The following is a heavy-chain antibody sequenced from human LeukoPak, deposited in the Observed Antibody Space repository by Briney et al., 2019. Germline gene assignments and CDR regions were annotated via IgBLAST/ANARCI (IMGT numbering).Heavy chain of an antibody. Sequence: ASVKVSCKASGYTFTSYAIHWVRQAPGQRLEWMGWINAGNGNTKYSQKFQGRVTMTTDTSKSTAYMELRSLRSDDTAVYYCARPFSSGWYRYLDYWGQGTLVTVSS. CDR3: ARPFSSGWYRYLDY. CDR2: INAGNGNT. CDR1: GYTFTSYA. V-gene: IGHV1-3*01. D-gene: IGHD6-19*01. J-gene: IGHJ4*02.